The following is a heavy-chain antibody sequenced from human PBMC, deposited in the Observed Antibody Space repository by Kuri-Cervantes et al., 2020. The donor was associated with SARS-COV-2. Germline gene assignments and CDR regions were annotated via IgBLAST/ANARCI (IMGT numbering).Heavy chain of an antibody. V-gene: IGHV1-8*02. J-gene: IGHJ6*02. Sequence: SVTVSCKASGYTFTGYYMHWVRQAPGQGLEWMGWMNPNSGNTGYAQKFQGRVTMTRNTSISTAYMELSSLRSEDTAVYYCASCSGGSCYSPYYYGMDVWGQGTTVTVSS. CDR1: GYTFTGYY. D-gene: IGHD2-15*01. CDR2: MNPNSGNT. CDR3: ASCSGGSCYSPYYYGMDV.